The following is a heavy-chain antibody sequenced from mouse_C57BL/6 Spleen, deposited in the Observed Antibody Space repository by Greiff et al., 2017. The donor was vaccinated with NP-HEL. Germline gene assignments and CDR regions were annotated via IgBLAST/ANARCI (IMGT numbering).Heavy chain of an antibody. V-gene: IGHV1-22*01. CDR1: GYTFPDYK. J-gene: IGHJ4*01. CDR3: ARRVPAMDY. CDR2: INPNNGGT. Sequence: VQLQQSGPELVKPGASVKMSCKASGYTFPDYKMHWGKQGHGKGLGWIGYINPNNGGTSYNQKFKGKATLTVNKSSSTAYMELRSLTSEDSAVYYCARRVPAMDYWGQGTSVTVSS.